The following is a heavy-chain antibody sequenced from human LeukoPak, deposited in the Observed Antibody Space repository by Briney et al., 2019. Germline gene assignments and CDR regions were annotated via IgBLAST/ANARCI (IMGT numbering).Heavy chain of an antibody. CDR2: IYYSGST. V-gene: IGHV4-39*07. J-gene: IGHJ4*02. CDR1: GGSMSNNNYF. Sequence: PSETLCLTCTVSGGSMSNNNYFWGWIRQPPGKVLEWIGSIYYSGSTYYNPSLKSRVTISVDTSKNQFSLRLTSLTAADTAVYYCARNRVVGAPNFDYWGQGTLVTVFS. CDR3: ARNRVVGAPNFDY. D-gene: IGHD1-26*01.